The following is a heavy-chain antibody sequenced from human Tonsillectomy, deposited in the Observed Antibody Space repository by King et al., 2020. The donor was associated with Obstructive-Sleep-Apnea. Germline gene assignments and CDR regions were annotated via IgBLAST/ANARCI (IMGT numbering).Heavy chain of an antibody. V-gene: IGHV3-30*04. CDR1: GFTFSSYA. D-gene: IGHD1-26*01. J-gene: IGHJ4*02. CDR3: ARDCVVGATHPY. Sequence: VQLVESGGGVVQPGRSLRLSCAASGFTFSSYAMHWVRQAPGKGLEWVAIISYDGSNKYYADSLKGRFTISRDNSKNTLYLQMNSLRAGDTAVYYCARDCVVGATHPYWGQGTLVTVSS. CDR2: ISYDGSNK.